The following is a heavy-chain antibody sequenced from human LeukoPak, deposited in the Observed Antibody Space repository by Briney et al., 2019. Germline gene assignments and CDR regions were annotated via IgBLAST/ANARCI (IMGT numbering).Heavy chain of an antibody. CDR2: IKQDGSDK. Sequence: GGSLRLSCAASGFTFSSYWMSWVRQAPGKGLEWVANIKQDGSDKYYVDSVKGRFTISRGNAKNSVYLQMNSLRAEDTALYYCARAVAENWFDPWGQGTLVTVSS. CDR1: GFTFSSYW. CDR3: ARAVAENWFDP. D-gene: IGHD6-19*01. J-gene: IGHJ5*02. V-gene: IGHV3-7*01.